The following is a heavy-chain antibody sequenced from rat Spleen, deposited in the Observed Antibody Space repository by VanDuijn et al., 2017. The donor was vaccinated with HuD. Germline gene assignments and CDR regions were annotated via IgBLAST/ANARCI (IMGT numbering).Heavy chain of an antibody. V-gene: IGHV5-25*01. CDR1: GFTFSDYF. D-gene: IGHD1-1*01. J-gene: IGHJ2*01. CDR2: IANAGGST. CDR3: ARASYSGAVMYATDY. Sequence: EVQLVESGGGLVQPGRSLKLSCAASGFTFSDYFMAWVRQAPAKGLEWIASIANAGGSTYYPDSVKGRFTISRDNAKSTLSLQMDSLRSEDTATYYCARASYSGAVMYATDYWGQGVMVTVSS.